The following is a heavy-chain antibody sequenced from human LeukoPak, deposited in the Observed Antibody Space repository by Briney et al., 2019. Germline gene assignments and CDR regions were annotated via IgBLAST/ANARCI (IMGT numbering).Heavy chain of an antibody. CDR3: ARRNRGLDY. V-gene: IGHV3-7*01. CDR1: GFTFSSYS. CDR2: IKQDGSEK. D-gene: IGHD1-14*01. J-gene: IGHJ4*02. Sequence: GGSLRLSCAASGFTFSSYSMSWVRQAPGKGLEWVANIKQDGSEKYYVDSVKGRFTISRDNAKNSLYLQMNSLRAEDTAVYYCARRNRGLDYWGQGTLVTVSS.